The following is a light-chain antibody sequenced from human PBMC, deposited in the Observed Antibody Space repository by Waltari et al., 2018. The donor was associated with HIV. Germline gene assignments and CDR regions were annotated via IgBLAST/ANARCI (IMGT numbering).Light chain of an antibody. CDR1: SSAVGAYNY. Sequence: QSALTQPPSASGSPGPSVTISCTGTSSAVGAYNYVSWFQQHPGNAPKLMIYDVTKRASGVPDRFSGSKSGNTASLTVSRLQAEEEADYYCASHAGSKDVVGGGTRLTVL. CDR3: ASHAGSKDV. V-gene: IGLV2-8*01. J-gene: IGLJ2*01. CDR2: DVT.